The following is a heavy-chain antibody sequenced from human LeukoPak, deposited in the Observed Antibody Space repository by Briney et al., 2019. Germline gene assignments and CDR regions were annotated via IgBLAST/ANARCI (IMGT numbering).Heavy chain of an antibody. CDR2: IYTSRST. J-gene: IGHJ4*02. Sequence: SQTLSLTCTVSGGSISSGSYYWSWIRQPAGKGLEWIGRIYTSRSTNYNPSLKSRVTISVDTSKNQFSLKLSSVTAADTAVYYCAREWVVPAAPLDYWGQGTLVTVPS. CDR3: AREWVVPAAPLDY. D-gene: IGHD2-2*01. CDR1: GGSISSGSYY. V-gene: IGHV4-61*02.